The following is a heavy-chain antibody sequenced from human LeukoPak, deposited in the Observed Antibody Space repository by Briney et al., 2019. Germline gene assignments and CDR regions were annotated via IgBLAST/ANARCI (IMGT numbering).Heavy chain of an antibody. V-gene: IGHV3-33*03. CDR3: ASASSHRTAAGGDY. CDR2: IWYDGSNK. D-gene: IGHD6-13*01. CDR1: GFTFSSYG. Sequence: PGRSLRLSCAASGFTFSSYGMHWVRQAPGKGLEWVAVIWYDGSNKYYADSVKGRFTISRDNAKNTLYLQMSSLRVEDTAVYYCASASSHRTAAGGDYWGQGTLVTVST. J-gene: IGHJ4*02.